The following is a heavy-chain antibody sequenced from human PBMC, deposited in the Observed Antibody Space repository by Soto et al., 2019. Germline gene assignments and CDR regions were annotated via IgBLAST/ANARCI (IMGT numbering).Heavy chain of an antibody. CDR3: ARRGRIAARPGAFDI. J-gene: IGHJ3*02. D-gene: IGHD6-6*01. V-gene: IGHV4-34*01. Sequence: TLSLTCAVYGGSFSGYYWSWIRQPPGKGLEWIGEINHSGSTNYNPSLKSRVTISVDTSKNQFSLKLSSVTAADTAVYYCARRGRIAARPGAFDIWGQGTMVTVSS. CDR1: GGSFSGYY. CDR2: INHSGST.